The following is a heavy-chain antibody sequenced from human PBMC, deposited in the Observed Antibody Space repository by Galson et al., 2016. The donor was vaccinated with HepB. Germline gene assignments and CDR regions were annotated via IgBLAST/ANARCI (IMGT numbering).Heavy chain of an antibody. D-gene: IGHD1-7*01. Sequence: GGSISTSRYFWGWIRQPPGKGPEWIGNIYYRGSTYYTPSLRSRVNISVDTSKNQFSLNLSSVTAADTAVYYCAAGYNWDFWGPGTLVSVS. CDR1: GGSISTSRYF. CDR3: AAGYNWDF. J-gene: IGHJ1*01. V-gene: IGHV4-39*07. CDR2: IYYRGST.